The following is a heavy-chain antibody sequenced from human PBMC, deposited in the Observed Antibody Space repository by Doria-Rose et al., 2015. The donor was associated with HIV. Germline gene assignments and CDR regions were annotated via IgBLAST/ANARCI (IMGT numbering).Heavy chain of an antibody. Sequence: QVQLQESGPGPVKPSETLSLTCSVSGASVSSRGYYWNWIRQVPGKGLESLGYTYSTGTSDYSPSLKSRLNMAVDTSKNQFSLKLSFVTVADTAVYYCARMGSYRELDYWVQGALFIVPA. V-gene: IGHV4-31*03. CDR2: TYSTGTS. CDR3: ARMGSYRELDY. CDR1: GASVSSRGYY. J-gene: IGHJ4*02. D-gene: IGHD3-3*01.